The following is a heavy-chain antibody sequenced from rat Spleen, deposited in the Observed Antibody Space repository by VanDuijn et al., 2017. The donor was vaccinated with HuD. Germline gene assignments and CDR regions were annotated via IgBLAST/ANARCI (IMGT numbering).Heavy chain of an antibody. CDR1: GFTFSNSD. V-gene: IGHV5-25*01. D-gene: IGHD1-2*01. CDR2: ISKSGGTT. CDR3: AKEGLYSSLDY. J-gene: IGHJ2*01. Sequence: EVQLVESGGGLVQPGGSLKFSCAASGFTFSNSDMAWVRQAPTQGLEWVASISKSGGTTYYRDSVKGRFTISRDSAKSTLYLQMASLRSDDTATYYCAKEGLYSSLDYWGQGVMVTVSS.